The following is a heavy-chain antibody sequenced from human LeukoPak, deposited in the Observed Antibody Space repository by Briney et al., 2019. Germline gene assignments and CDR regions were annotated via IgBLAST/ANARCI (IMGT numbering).Heavy chain of an antibody. J-gene: IGHJ4*02. Sequence: PGGSLRLSCAASGFTFTNYAMSRVRQAPGKGLEWVSGISDVEKIPYYSDSVKGRFTISRDNSKKTVYLQMNNLRAGDTAVYFCARHDSYIPYWGQGIPVTVSS. CDR2: ISDVEKIP. CDR1: GFTFTNYA. CDR3: ARHDSYIPY. D-gene: IGHD3-10*01. V-gene: IGHV3-23*01.